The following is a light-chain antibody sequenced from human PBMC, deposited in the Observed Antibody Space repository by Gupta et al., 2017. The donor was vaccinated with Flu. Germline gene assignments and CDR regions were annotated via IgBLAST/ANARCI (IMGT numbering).Light chain of an antibody. CDR3: SSYTSSSTEV. Sequence: QSALNQPASVSGSPGQSITISCTGSSSDVGGYDYVSWYQQHAGKAPKLIIHDVSHRPSGISNRFSGSKSGLTASLTITGLQTDDEADYYCSSYTSSSTEVSGAGTKVTVL. J-gene: IGLJ1*01. CDR1: SSDVGGYDY. CDR2: DVS. V-gene: IGLV2-14*03.